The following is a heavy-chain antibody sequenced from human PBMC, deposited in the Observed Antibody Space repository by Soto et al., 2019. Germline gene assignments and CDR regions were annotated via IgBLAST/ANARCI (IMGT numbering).Heavy chain of an antibody. Sequence: VQLVESGGGVVQPGRSLRLSCEASGFTFSSYWMHWVRQAPGKGLVWVSRINSDGSSTSYADSVKGRFTISRDNAKNTLYLQMNSLRAEDTAVYYCAGGIAATYYYGMDVWGQGTTVTVSS. CDR3: AGGIAATYYYGMDV. CDR2: INSDGSST. CDR1: GFTFSSYW. D-gene: IGHD6-13*01. V-gene: IGHV3-74*01. J-gene: IGHJ6*02.